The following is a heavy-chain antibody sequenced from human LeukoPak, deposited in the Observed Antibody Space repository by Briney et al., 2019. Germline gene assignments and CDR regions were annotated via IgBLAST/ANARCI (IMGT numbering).Heavy chain of an antibody. CDR1: GFTVSSNY. D-gene: IGHD6-13*01. CDR3: AGGGYSSSWIIDY. J-gene: IGHJ4*02. CDR2: LYSGGST. Sequence: GGSLRLSCAASGFTVSSNYMSWVRQAPGKGLEWVSVLYSGGSTYYADSVKGRFTISRDNSKNTLYLQMNSLRAEDTAVYYCAGGGYSSSWIIDYWGQGTLVTVSS. V-gene: IGHV3-53*01.